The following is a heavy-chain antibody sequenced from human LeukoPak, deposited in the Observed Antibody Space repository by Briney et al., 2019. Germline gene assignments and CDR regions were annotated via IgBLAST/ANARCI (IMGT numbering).Heavy chain of an antibody. CDR3: VADGTGVLPGDAFDI. CDR2: ISHINNDA. V-gene: IGHV3-21*05. J-gene: IGHJ3*02. Sequence: GGSLTLSYAASGFSFSTHSLNWVRQAPGKGLEWISYISHINNDAHYGESVKGRFTISRDNAKNSLYLEMHTLRAEDTAMYYCVADGTGVLPGDAFDIWSQGTMVTVSA. D-gene: IGHD1-1*01. CDR1: GFSFSTHS.